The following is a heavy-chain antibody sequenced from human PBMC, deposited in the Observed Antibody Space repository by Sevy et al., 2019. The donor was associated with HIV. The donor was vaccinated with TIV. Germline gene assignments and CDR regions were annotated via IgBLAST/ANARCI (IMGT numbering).Heavy chain of an antibody. CDR3: ARDPRFGELSLDAFDI. CDR1: VFTFSSYA. D-gene: IGHD3-10*01. CDR2: ISYDGSNK. J-gene: IGHJ3*02. Sequence: GGSLRLSCAASVFTFSSYAMHWVRQAPGKGLEWVAVISYDGSNKYYADSVKGRFTISRDNSKNTLYLQMNSLRAEDTAVYYCARDPRFGELSLDAFDIWGQGTMVTVSS. V-gene: IGHV3-30-3*01.